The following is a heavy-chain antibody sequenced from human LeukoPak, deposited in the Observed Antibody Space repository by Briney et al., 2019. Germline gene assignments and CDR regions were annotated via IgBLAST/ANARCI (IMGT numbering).Heavy chain of an antibody. V-gene: IGHV3-74*01. CDR3: ARGYINYPDF. J-gene: IGHJ4*02. Sequence: TGGALRLSCAAPGFTFSNYWMHWFRQAPGKGLVWVSRITSDGSGTTYADSVKGRFTISRDNAKNTLYLQMNSLRAEDTAVYYCARGYINYPDFWGQGILVTVSS. D-gene: IGHD4-11*01. CDR1: GFTFSNYW. CDR2: ITSDGSGT.